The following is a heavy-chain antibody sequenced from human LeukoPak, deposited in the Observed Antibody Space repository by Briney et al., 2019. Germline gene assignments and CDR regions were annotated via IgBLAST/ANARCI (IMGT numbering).Heavy chain of an antibody. CDR1: EFTFRSHV. CDR2: LKEDVSAR. D-gene: IGHD3-10*01. Sequence: GGSLRLSCAASEFTFRSHVMSWVRQAPGKGLEWVASLKEDVSARNLVDSVKGRFTISTDNAKNSLNLQMNSLRVEDTAVYYCARGPPYGSRSDFLDYWGLGTLVTVSS. CDR3: ARGPPYGSRSDFLDY. J-gene: IGHJ4*02. V-gene: IGHV3-7*01.